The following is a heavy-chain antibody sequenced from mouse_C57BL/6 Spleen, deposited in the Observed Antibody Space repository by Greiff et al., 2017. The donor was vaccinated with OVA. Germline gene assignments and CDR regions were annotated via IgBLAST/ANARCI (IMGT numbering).Heavy chain of an antibody. V-gene: IGHV6-6*01. J-gene: IGHJ3*01. Sequence: EVKVVESGGGLVQPGGSMKLSCAASGFTFSDAWMDWVRQSPEKGLEWVAEIRNKANNHATYYAESVKGRFTISRDDSKSSVYLQMNSLRAEDTGIYYCTRLYDYDQGFAYWGQGTLVTVSA. D-gene: IGHD2-4*01. CDR2: IRNKANNHAT. CDR1: GFTFSDAW. CDR3: TRLYDYDQGFAY.